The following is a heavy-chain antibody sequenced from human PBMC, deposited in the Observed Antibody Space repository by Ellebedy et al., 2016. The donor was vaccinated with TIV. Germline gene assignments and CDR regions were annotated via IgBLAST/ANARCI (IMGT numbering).Heavy chain of an antibody. CDR1: GFTFNRYW. Sequence: GESLKISCAASGFTFNRYWLLWIRQAPGNGLVWVSRVNSDGSSTSYADSVKGRFTISRDNANNTVSLQMNSLRAEDTAVYYCVRDVLWAGDGMDVWGQGTTVTVSS. CDR2: VNSDGSST. CDR3: VRDVLWAGDGMDV. V-gene: IGHV3-74*01. D-gene: IGHD3-10*01. J-gene: IGHJ6*02.